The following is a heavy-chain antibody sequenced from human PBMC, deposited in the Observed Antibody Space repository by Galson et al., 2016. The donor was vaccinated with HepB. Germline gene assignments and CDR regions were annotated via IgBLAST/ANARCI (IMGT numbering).Heavy chain of an antibody. CDR3: ARGLEYSSSKYGLGY. CDR2: IYPADSDT. J-gene: IGHJ4*02. Sequence: QSGAEVKKPGESLKISCKGSGYSFTTHWIAWVRQMPGKGLEWMGIIYPADSDTRYSPSFRGQVTISADNSISTTYLQWSSLKASDTAMYYCARGLEYSSSKYGLGYWGPGTLVTVSS. V-gene: IGHV5-51*01. D-gene: IGHD4-11*01. CDR1: GYSFTTHW.